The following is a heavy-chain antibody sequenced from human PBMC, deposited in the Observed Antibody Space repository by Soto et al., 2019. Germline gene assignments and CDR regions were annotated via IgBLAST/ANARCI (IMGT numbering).Heavy chain of an antibody. J-gene: IGHJ5*02. D-gene: IGHD2-2*01. V-gene: IGHV1-69*13. Sequence: SVKVSCKASGGTFSSYSISWVRQAPGQGLEWMGGIIPIFGTANYAQKFQGRVTITADESTSTAYMELSSLRSEDTAVYYCARGRRDCSSTSCYRWFDPWGQGTLVTVSS. CDR3: ARGRRDCSSTSCYRWFDP. CDR2: IIPIFGTA. CDR1: GGTFSSYS.